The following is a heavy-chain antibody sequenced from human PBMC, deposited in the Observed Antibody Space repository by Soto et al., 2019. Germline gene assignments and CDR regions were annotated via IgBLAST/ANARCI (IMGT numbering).Heavy chain of an antibody. CDR3: ARDSIIAAAQLYYFDY. J-gene: IGHJ4*02. V-gene: IGHV3-21*01. D-gene: IGHD6-13*01. CDR2: ISSSSSYI. CDR1: GFTFSSYS. Sequence: EVQLVESGGGLVKPGGSLRLSCAASGFTFSSYSMNWVRQAPGKGLEWVSSISSSSSYIYYADSVKGRFTISRDNAKNSLYLQMNSLRAEDTAVYYCARDSIIAAAQLYYFDYWGQGTLVTVSS.